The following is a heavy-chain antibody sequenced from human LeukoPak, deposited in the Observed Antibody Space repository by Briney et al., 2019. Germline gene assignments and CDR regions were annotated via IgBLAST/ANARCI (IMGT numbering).Heavy chain of an antibody. V-gene: IGHV3-53*01. D-gene: IGHD4-17*01. CDR3: ARVVDHDYGDYYLDY. CDR2: IYSGGST. CDR1: GFTVSSND. J-gene: IGHJ4*02. Sequence: GGSLRLSCAASGFTVSSNDMSWVRQAPGKGLECIAVIYSGGSTDYADSVKGRLTISRDNSKNTLYLQMNSLRAEDTAVYYCARVVDHDYGDYYLDYWGQGTLVTVSS.